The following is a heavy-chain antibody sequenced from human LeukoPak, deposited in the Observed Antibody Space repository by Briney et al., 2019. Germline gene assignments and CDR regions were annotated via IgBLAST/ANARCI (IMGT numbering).Heavy chain of an antibody. D-gene: IGHD3-3*01. CDR3: ARGIPHYDFWSGYYTGINPRYYYYYYMDV. V-gene: IGHV4-34*01. CDR2: INHSGST. Sequence: SETLSLSCAVYGGSFSGYYWSWIRQPPGKGLEWIREINHSGSTNYNPSLKSRVTISVETSKNQCSLQLRSVTAADTAVYYCARGIPHYDFWSGYYTGINPRYYYYYYMDVWGKGTTVTVSS. J-gene: IGHJ6*03. CDR1: GGSFSGYY.